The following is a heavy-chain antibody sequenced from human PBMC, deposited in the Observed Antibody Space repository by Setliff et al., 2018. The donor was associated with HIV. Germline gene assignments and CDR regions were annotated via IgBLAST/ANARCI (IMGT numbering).Heavy chain of an antibody. CDR1: GGSISSGSYY. CDR2: IYASGNT. D-gene: IGHD3-3*01. J-gene: IGHJ4*02. Sequence: PSETLSLTCNVSGGSISSGSYYWNWIRQPAGKGLEWIGRIYASGNTNYNPSLKGRVTISIDTSKNQFSLKLSSVTAADTAVYYCARVPFTTGFDSWGQGTLVTVSS. CDR3: ARVPFTTGFDS. V-gene: IGHV4-61*02.